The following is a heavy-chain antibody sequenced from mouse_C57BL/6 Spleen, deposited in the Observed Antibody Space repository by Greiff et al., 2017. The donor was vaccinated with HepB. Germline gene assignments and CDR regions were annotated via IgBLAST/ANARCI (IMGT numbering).Heavy chain of an antibody. Sequence: EVKLEESGGGLVKPGGSLKLSCAASGFTFSSYAMSWVRQTPEKRLEWVATISDGGSYTYYPDNVKGRFTISRDNAKNNLYLQMSHLKSEDTAMYYCARVGYGYYAMDYWGQGTSVTVSS. CDR1: GFTFSSYA. D-gene: IGHD1-1*02. V-gene: IGHV5-4*03. J-gene: IGHJ4*01. CDR3: ARVGYGYYAMDY. CDR2: ISDGGSYT.